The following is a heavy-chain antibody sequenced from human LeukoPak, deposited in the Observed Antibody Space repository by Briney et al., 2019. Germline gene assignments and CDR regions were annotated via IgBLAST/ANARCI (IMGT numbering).Heavy chain of an antibody. J-gene: IGHJ4*02. CDR2: ISSSSSSYT. CDR1: GFTFSDYY. Sequence: GGSLTLSCAASGFTFSDYYMSWIRQAPGKGLEWVSYISSSSSSYTNYADSVKGRFTISRDNAKNSLYLQLNSLRAEDTAVYYCARASASYFDYWGQGTLVTVSS. CDR3: ARASASYFDY. V-gene: IGHV3-11*06.